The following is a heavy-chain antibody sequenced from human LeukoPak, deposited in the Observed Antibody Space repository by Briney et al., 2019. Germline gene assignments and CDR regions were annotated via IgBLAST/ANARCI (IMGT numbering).Heavy chain of an antibody. D-gene: IGHD2-15*01. Sequence: SETLSLTCTVSGGSISSSSYYWGWIRQPPGKGLEWIGSIYYSGSTYYNPSLKSRVTISVDTSKNQFSLKLSSVTAADTAVYYCARHKSRYCSGGSCYSRMYNWFDPCGQGTLVTVSS. V-gene: IGHV4-39*01. J-gene: IGHJ5*02. CDR3: ARHKSRYCSGGSCYSRMYNWFDP. CDR1: GGSISSSSYY. CDR2: IYYSGST.